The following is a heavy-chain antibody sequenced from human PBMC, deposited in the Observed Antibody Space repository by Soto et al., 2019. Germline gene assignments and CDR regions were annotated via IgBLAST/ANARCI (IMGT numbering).Heavy chain of an antibody. CDR1: GGPINSDY. J-gene: IGHJ4*02. CDR3: TRGGGWLPED. D-gene: IGHD5-12*01. Sequence: QVQMQESGPGLVKPSETLSLSCSVSGGPINSDYWSWIRQPPGKGLEWLANIHYSGTTTYNPSLKSRVTLSIDTPKNQFFLRLSSVSAADTAVYYCTRGGGWLPEDWGQGTLVTVSS. CDR2: IHYSGTT. V-gene: IGHV4-59*01.